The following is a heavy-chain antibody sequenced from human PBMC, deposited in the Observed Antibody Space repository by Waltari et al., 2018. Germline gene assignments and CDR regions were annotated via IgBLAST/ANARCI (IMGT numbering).Heavy chain of an antibody. CDR2: IYYSGST. J-gene: IGHJ4*02. CDR3: ARDNMVRGLDY. V-gene: IGHV4-59*01. CDR1: GGSISSYY. Sequence: QVQLQESGPGLVKPSETLSLTCTVSGGSISSYYWSWIRQPPGKGLEWIGYIYYSGSTTYTPSLESRVTISVDTSKNQFSMKLSAVTAADTAVYYCARDNMVRGLDYWGQGTLVTVSS. D-gene: IGHD3-10*01.